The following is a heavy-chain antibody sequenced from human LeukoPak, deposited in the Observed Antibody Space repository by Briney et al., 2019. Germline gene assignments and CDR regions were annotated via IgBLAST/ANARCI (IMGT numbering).Heavy chain of an antibody. CDR3: ARDTPQHLKRFDY. D-gene: IGHD6-13*01. CDR1: GYTLNKFG. J-gene: IGHJ4*02. V-gene: IGHV1-18*01. CDR2: INTYNGKT. Sequence: GASVKVSCKASGYTLNKFGMSWVRQAPGQGLEWLGWINTYNGKTKLGEKFQGRVTMTTDTSTSTVYMELTSLRTDDTAVYFCARDTPQHLKRFDYWGQGTLVTVPS.